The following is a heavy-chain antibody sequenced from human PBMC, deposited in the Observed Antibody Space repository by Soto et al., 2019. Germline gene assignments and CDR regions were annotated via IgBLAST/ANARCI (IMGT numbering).Heavy chain of an antibody. CDR3: ARGSGGSSYYYYGMDV. CDR1: GGTFSSYA. J-gene: IGHJ6*02. D-gene: IGHD2-15*01. Sequence: QVQLVQTGAEVKKPGSSVKVSCKASGGTFSSYAINWVRQAPGQGLEWMGGIIPIFGTANYAQKFQGRVTITADESTSTAYMELISLRAEDTAVYYCARGSGGSSYYYYGMDVWGQGTTVTVSS. V-gene: IGHV1-69*12. CDR2: IIPIFGTA.